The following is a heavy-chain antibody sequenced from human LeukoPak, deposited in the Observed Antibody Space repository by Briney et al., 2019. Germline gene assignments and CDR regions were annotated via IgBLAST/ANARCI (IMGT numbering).Heavy chain of an antibody. CDR2: IYHSGST. Sequence: SETLSLTCTVSGYSISSGYYWGWIRQPPGKGLEWIGSIYHSGSTYYNPSLKSRVTISVDTSKNRFSLKLSSVTAADTAVYYCAREYYDFWSGHTPNFDYWGQGTLVTVSS. J-gene: IGHJ4*02. V-gene: IGHV4-38-2*02. CDR3: AREYYDFWSGHTPNFDY. CDR1: GYSISSGYY. D-gene: IGHD3-3*01.